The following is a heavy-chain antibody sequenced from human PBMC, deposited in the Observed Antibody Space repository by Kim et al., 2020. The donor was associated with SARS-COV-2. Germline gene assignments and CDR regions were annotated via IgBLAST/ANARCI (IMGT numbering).Heavy chain of an antibody. Sequence: VKGRFTISRDNSKNTLYLLMNSLRVEDTAVYYCATDRPECSGGICHAHLDYWGQGTLVTVSS. CDR3: ATDRPECSGGICHAHLDY. D-gene: IGHD2-15*01. J-gene: IGHJ4*02. V-gene: IGHV3-30*07.